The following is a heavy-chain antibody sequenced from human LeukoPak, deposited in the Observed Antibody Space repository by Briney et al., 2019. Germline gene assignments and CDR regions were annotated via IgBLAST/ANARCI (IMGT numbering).Heavy chain of an antibody. J-gene: IGHJ3*02. CDR3: ARGRDYYDEDDAFDI. CDR2: IYTSGST. V-gene: IGHV4-4*07. CDR1: GGSISSYY. Sequence: SETLSLTCTVSGGSISSYYRSWIRQPAGKGLEWIGRIYTSGSTNYNPSLKSRVTMSVDTSKNQFSLKLSSVTAADTAVYYCARGRDYYDEDDAFDIWGQGTVVTVSS. D-gene: IGHD3-22*01.